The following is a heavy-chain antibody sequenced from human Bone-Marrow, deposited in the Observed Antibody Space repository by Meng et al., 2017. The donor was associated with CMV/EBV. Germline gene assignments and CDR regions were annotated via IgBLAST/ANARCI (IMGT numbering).Heavy chain of an antibody. CDR2: ISNYNGNT. J-gene: IGHJ5*02. Sequence: KASGYTFTTYGLSWVRQAPGQGLEWMGWISNYNGNTTYAQKFQDRVTMTTDASTSIAYMELRSLRFDDTAIYYCARDMIASRPGWFDPWGQGTLVTVSS. CDR1: GYTFTTYG. V-gene: IGHV1-18*01. D-gene: IGHD6-6*01. CDR3: ARDMIASRPGWFDP.